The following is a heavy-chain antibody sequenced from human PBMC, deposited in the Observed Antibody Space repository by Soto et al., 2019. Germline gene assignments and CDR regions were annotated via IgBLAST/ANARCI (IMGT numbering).Heavy chain of an antibody. CDR2: ISSSGSTI. CDR3: AREYVEMATAYYYYYGMDV. Sequence: QVQLVESGGGLVKPGGSLRLSCAASGFTFSDYYMSWIRQAPGKGLEWVSYISSSGSTIYYADSVKGRFTISRDNAKNSLYLQMNSLRAEDTAVYYYAREYVEMATAYYYYYGMDVWGQGTTVTVSS. V-gene: IGHV3-11*01. D-gene: IGHD5-18*01. CDR1: GFTFSDYY. J-gene: IGHJ6*02.